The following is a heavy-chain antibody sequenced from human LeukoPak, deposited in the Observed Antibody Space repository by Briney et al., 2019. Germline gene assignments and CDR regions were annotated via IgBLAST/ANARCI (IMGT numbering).Heavy chain of an antibody. CDR2: IYHSGST. J-gene: IGHJ4*02. V-gene: IGHV4-30-2*01. CDR3: ARRSRFHDSSGYYYAELLDY. CDR1: GGSISSGGYS. Sequence: SQTLSLTCAVSGGSISSGGYSWSWIRQPPGKGLEWIGYIYHSGSTYYNPSLKSRVTISVDRSKNQFSLKLSSVTAADTAVYYCARRSRFHDSSGYYYAELLDYWGQGTLVTVSS. D-gene: IGHD3-22*01.